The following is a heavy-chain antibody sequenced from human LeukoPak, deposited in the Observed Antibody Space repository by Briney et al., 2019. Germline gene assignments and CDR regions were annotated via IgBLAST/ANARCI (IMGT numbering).Heavy chain of an antibody. CDR2: IIPILGIA. CDR1: GGTFSSYA. V-gene: IGHV1-69*04. D-gene: IGHD1-20*01. CDR3: ARVLTGTPAGGY. Sequence: SVKVSCKASGGTFSSYAISWVRQAPGQGLEWMGRIIPILGIANYAQKFQGRVTITADKSTSTVYMELSSLRSEDTAVYYCARVLTGTPAGGYWGQGTLVTVSS. J-gene: IGHJ4*02.